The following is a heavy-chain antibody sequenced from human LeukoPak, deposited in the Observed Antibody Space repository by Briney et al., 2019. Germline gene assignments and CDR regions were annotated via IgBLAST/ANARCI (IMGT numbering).Heavy chain of an antibody. J-gene: IGHJ6*03. V-gene: IGHV4-34*01. Sequence: SETLSLTCAVYGGSFSGYYWSWIRQPPGKGLEWIGEINHSGNTNSNPSLKSRVTISVDTSKNQFSLKLSSLTAADTAMYYCARREPHGDYGGKIRYYYYMDVWGKGTTITISS. CDR3: ARREPHGDYGGKIRYYYYMDV. CDR2: INHSGNT. CDR1: GGSFSGYY. D-gene: IGHD4-23*01.